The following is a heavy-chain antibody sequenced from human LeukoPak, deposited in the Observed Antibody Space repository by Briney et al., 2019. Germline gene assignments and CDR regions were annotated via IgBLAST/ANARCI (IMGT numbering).Heavy chain of an antibody. CDR1: GFTFSTYT. CDR2: ISSSSSYI. J-gene: IGHJ4*02. Sequence: GGSLRLSCAASGFTFSTYTMNWVRQAPGKGLEWVSYISSSSSYISYADSLKGRFTISRDNAKNSLYLQMNSLRAEDTAVYYCARVVYSSGWPEDYWGQGTLVTVSP. D-gene: IGHD6-19*01. V-gene: IGHV3-21*01. CDR3: ARVVYSSGWPEDY.